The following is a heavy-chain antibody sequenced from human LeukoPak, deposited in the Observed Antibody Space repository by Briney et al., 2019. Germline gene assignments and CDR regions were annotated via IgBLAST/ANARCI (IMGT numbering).Heavy chain of an antibody. V-gene: IGHV3-7*01. D-gene: IGHD2-2*02. J-gene: IGHJ6*03. Sequence: PGGSLRLSCAASGFTFSSYWMSWVRQAPGKGLEWVANIKQDGSEKYYVDSVKGRFTISRDNAKNSLYLQMNSLRAEDTAVYYCVRERGIFCSSTSCYIRYYYYMDVWGKGTTVTVSS. CDR3: VRERGIFCSSTSCYIRYYYYMDV. CDR1: GFTFSSYW. CDR2: IKQDGSEK.